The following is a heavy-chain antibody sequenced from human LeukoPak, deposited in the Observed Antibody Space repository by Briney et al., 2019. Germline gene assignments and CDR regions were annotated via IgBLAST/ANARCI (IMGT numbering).Heavy chain of an antibody. J-gene: IGHJ4*02. D-gene: IGHD3-22*01. V-gene: IGHV4-31*03. CDR1: GGSISSGGYY. CDR3: ARRNYDSSGYHLYYFDS. CDR2: IYYSGST. Sequence: SQTLSLTCTVSGGSISSGGYYWSWIRQHPRKGLEWNGDIYYSGSTYYNPSLKSRVTISVDTSKNQFSLKLSSVTAADTAVYYCARRNYDSSGYHLYYFDSWGQGTLVTVSS.